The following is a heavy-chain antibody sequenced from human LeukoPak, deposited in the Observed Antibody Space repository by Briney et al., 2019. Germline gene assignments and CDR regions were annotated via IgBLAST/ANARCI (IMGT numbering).Heavy chain of an antibody. CDR2: INPNSGGT. D-gene: IGHD3-22*01. J-gene: IGHJ4*02. V-gene: IGHV1-2*02. CDR3: ARPYYYDSSGYGY. CDR1: GFTFTAYH. Sequence: ASVKVSCKASGFTFTAYHMHWVRQAPGQGLEWMGWINPNSGGTNYAQKLQGRVTMTTDTSTSTAYMELRSLRSDDTAVYYCARPYYYDSSGYGYWGQGTLVTVSS.